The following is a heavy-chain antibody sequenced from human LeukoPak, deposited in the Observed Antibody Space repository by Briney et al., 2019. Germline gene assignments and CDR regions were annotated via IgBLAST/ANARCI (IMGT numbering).Heavy chain of an antibody. CDR2: ISGSGGST. D-gene: IGHD3-22*01. CDR1: GLTFSSYA. J-gene: IGHJ4*02. CDR3: AKFGGYDSRGYYPRYFDY. Sequence: PGGSLRLSCAASGLTFSSYAMSWVRQAPGKGLEWVSAISGSGGSTYYADSVKGRFTISRDNSKNTLYLQMNSLRAEDTAVYYCAKFGGYDSRGYYPRYFDYWGQGTLVTVSS. V-gene: IGHV3-23*01.